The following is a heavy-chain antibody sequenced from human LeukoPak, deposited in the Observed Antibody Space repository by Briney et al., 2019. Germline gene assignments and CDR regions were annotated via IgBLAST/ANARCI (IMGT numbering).Heavy chain of an antibody. D-gene: IGHD2-15*01. J-gene: IGHJ4*02. CDR1: GFTFSSYW. Sequence: PGGSLRLSCAASGFTFSSYWMQWVRQAPGKGLEWVSRIDGEGNYTKYAGSENGRLTISGDNAKNTLYLQMNSLRAEDTAVYYRARDLGYCSGGSCSNDYFDYGGQGTLVTVST. V-gene: IGHV3-74*01. CDR3: ARDLGYCSGGSCSNDYFDY. CDR2: IDGEGNYT.